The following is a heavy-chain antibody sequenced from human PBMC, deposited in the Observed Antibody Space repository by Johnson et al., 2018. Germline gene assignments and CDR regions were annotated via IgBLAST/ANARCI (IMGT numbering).Heavy chain of an antibody. CDR3: ARGDYVWGSYRMNAEYFQH. Sequence: QVQLVESGGGVVQPGMSLRLSCAASGFTFSSYAMHWVRQAPGKGLEWVAVISYDGSNKYYADSVKGRFTISRDNSKNTLYLQMNSLRAEDTAVYYCARGDYVWGSYRMNAEYFQHWGQGTLVTVSS. V-gene: IGHV3-30-3*01. CDR2: ISYDGSNK. CDR1: GFTFSSYA. J-gene: IGHJ1*01. D-gene: IGHD3-16*02.